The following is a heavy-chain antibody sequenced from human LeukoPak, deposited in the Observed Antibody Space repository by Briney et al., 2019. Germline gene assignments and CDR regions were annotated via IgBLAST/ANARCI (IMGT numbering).Heavy chain of an antibody. CDR1: GGSISSYY. D-gene: IGHD6-13*01. CDR3: ARDSYSSRGGYFQH. CDR2: IYYSGST. J-gene: IGHJ1*01. V-gene: IGHV4-59*01. Sequence: SETLSLTCTVSGGSISSYYWSWIRQPPGKGLEWIGYIYYSGSTNYNPSLKSRVTISVDTSKNQFSLKLSSVTAADTAVYYCARDSYSSRGGYFQHWGQGTLVTVSS.